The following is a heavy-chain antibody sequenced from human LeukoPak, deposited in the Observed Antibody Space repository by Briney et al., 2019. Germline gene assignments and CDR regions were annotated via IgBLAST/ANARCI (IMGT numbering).Heavy chain of an antibody. CDR2: IYSSGST. D-gene: IGHD5-12*01. CDR1: GGSISSYY. J-gene: IGHJ6*04. CDR3: ARVGGYSGYDLDV. V-gene: IGHV4-59*08. Sequence: SEILSLTCTVSGGSISSYYWSWIRQPPGKGLEWIGYIYSSGSTNYNPSLKSRVTISVDTSKNQFSLKLSSVTAADTAVYYCARVGGYSGYDLDVWGKGTTVTVSS.